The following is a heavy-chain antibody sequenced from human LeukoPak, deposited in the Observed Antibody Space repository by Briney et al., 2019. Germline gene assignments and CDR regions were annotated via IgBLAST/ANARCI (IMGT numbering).Heavy chain of an antibody. V-gene: IGHV4-59*11. Sequence: PSETLSLTCTVSGGSISSHYWSWIRQPPGKGLEWIGYIYYSGSTNYNPSLKSRVTISVDTSKNQFSLKLSSVTAADTAVYYCARGVGYCGGDCDQNWVSYYYYYMDVWGKGTTVTVSS. D-gene: IGHD2-21*02. CDR1: GGSISSHY. CDR2: IYYSGST. CDR3: ARGVGYCGGDCDQNWVSYYYYYMDV. J-gene: IGHJ6*03.